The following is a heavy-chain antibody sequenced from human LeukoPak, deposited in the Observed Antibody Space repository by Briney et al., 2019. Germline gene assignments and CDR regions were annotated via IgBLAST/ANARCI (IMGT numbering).Heavy chain of an antibody. CDR1: GFTFSSYG. CDR3: AKDLPAAYFDC. Sequence: RPGGSLRLSCAASGFTFSSYGMHWVRQAPGKGLEWVAVISYDGSNKYYADSVKGRFTISRDNSKNTLYLQMNSLRAEDTAVYYCAKDLPAAYFDCWGQGTLVTVSS. D-gene: IGHD2-2*01. J-gene: IGHJ4*02. V-gene: IGHV3-30*18. CDR2: ISYDGSNK.